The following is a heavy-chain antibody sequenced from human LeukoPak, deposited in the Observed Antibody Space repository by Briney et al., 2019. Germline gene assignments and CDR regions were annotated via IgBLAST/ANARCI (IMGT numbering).Heavy chain of an antibody. CDR3: ARLTRVYYFFDY. J-gene: IGHJ4*02. CDR1: GFTVSSSY. V-gene: IGHV3-66*01. D-gene: IGHD2-8*01. Sequence: SGGSLRLSCAVSGFTVSSSYMGWVRRAPGKGLEWVLIIYSRGTSYYADSVKGRFTISRDDSKNTVHLQMNGLRAEDTAVYYCARLTRVYYFFDYWGQGTLVTVSS. CDR2: IYSRGTS.